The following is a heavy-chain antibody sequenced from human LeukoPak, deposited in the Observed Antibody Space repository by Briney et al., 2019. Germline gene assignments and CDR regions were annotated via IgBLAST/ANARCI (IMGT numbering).Heavy chain of an antibody. CDR3: ARGGAFDP. CDR1: GYSMSSGYY. D-gene: IGHD3-16*01. Sequence: PSETLSLTCTVSGYSMSSGYYWGWIRQPPERGLEWIGSMYHTGSTYYNPSLKSRVTISVDTSKNQFSLKLSSVTAADTAVYYCARGGAFDPWGQGTLVTVSS. CDR2: MYHTGST. J-gene: IGHJ5*02. V-gene: IGHV4-38-2*02.